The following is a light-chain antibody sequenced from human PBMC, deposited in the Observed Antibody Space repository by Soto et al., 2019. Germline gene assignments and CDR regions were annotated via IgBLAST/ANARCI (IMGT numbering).Light chain of an antibody. CDR1: QSVSANY. CDR3: QQYGSSPLT. CDR2: GAS. V-gene: IGKV3-20*01. J-gene: IGKJ1*01. Sequence: EIVLTQSPGTLSLSPGERATLSCKASQSVSANYLARYQRKPGQAPRLLIYGASSRATDIPDRFSGSGSGTDFTLIITRLEPEDFAVYYCQQYGSSPLTFGQGTKVEIK.